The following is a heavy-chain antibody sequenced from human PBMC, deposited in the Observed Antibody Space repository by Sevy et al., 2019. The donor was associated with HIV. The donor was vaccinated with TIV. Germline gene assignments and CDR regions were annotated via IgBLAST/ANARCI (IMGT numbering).Heavy chain of an antibody. Sequence: GGSLRLSCAASGFTFSSYSMNWVRQAPGKGLEWVSYISSSSSTIYYADSVKGRFTISRDNAKNSLYLQMNSLRDEDTAVYYCARGDNYGFGGTGRGYYYYYYGMDVWGQGTTVTVSS. CDR1: GFTFSSYS. CDR3: ARGDNYGFGGTGRGYYYYYYGMDV. D-gene: IGHD3-10*01. CDR2: ISSSSSTI. V-gene: IGHV3-48*02. J-gene: IGHJ6*02.